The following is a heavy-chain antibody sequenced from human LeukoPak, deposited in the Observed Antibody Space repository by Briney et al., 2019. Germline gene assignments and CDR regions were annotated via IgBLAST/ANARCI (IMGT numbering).Heavy chain of an antibody. V-gene: IGHV3-30*14. CDR3: ARDQGYFDI. CDR2: ISYDGSNK. CDR1: GFTFSSYA. J-gene: IGHJ3*02. D-gene: IGHD5-12*01. Sequence: GGSLRLSCAASGFTFSSYAMHWVRQAPGKGLEWVAVISYDGSNKYYADSVKGRFTISRDNSKNTLYLQMNSLRAEDTAVYYCARDQGYFDIWGQGTMVTVSS.